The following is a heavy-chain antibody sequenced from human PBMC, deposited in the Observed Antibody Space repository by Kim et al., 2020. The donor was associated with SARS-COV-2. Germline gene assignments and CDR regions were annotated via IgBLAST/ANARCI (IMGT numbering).Heavy chain of an antibody. D-gene: IGHD3-10*01. CDR1: GGTFSSYA. V-gene: IGHV1-69*04. CDR3: ARAPGGSGSDYKYYYYYMDV. Sequence: SVKVSCKASGGTFSSYAISWVRQAPGQGLEWMGRIIPILGIANYAQKFQGRVTITADKSTSTAYMELSSLRSEDTAVYYCARAPGGSGSDYKYYYYYMDVWGKGTTVTVSS. J-gene: IGHJ6*03. CDR2: IIPILGIA.